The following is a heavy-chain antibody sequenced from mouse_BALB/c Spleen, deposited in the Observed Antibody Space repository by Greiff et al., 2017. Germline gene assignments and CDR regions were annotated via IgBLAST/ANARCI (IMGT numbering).Heavy chain of an antibody. Sequence: EVQLQQSGTVLARPGASVKMSCKASGYSFTSYWMHWVKQRPGQGLEWIGAIYPGNSDTSYNQKFKGKAKLTAVTSASTAYMELSSLTNEDSAVYSCTRPFTTATEAWFAYWGQGTLVTVSA. CDR3: TRPFTTATEAWFAY. D-gene: IGHD1-2*01. CDR2: IYPGNSDT. J-gene: IGHJ3*01. CDR1: GYSFTSYW. V-gene: IGHV1-5*01.